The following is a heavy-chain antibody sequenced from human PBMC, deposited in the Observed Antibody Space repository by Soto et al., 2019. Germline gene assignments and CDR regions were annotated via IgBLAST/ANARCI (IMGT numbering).Heavy chain of an antibody. D-gene: IGHD2-15*01. CDR3: AYLPCSGGSCYWFSFSGMDV. CDR2: IYWDDDK. CDR1: GFSLSTSGVG. V-gene: IGHV2-5*02. Sequence: QITLKESGPPLVKPTQTLTLTCTFSGFSLSTSGVGVAWIRQPPGKALEWLALIYWDDDKRYRPSLESRLTIXXXTXXNQVVLTMPNMDSVDTATYYCAYLPCSGGSCYWFSFSGMDVWGQGTTVTVSS. J-gene: IGHJ6*02.